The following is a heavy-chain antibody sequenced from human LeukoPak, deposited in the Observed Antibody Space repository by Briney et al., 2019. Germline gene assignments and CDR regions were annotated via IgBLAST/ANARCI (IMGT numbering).Heavy chain of an antibody. D-gene: IGHD6-13*01. V-gene: IGHV4-30-2*03. CDR3: ARHILRVDSSSWSNWFDP. CDR2: IYYSGST. J-gene: IGHJ5*02. Sequence: SQTLSLTCTVSGGSISSGGYYWSWIRQHPGKGLEWIGSIYYSGSTYYNPSLKSRVTISVDTSKNQFSLKLSSVTAADTAVYYCARHILRVDSSSWSNWFDPWGQGTLVTVSS. CDR1: GGSISSGGYY.